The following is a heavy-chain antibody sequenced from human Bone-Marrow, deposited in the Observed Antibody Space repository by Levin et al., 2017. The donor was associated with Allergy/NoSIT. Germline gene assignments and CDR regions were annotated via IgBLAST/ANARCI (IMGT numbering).Heavy chain of an antibody. D-gene: IGHD3-22*01. Sequence: GESLKISCAASGFMFSSYAMHWVRQAPGKGLDWVAVVSFDGTNKYYADSVKGRFTISRDNSKNRLYLQMNSLRVEDTAVYYCARVRGDYPDGSGYYSWDGLDIWGQGTLVTVSS. CDR2: VSFDGTNK. CDR3: ARVRGDYPDGSGYYSWDGLDI. CDR1: GFMFSSYA. J-gene: IGHJ3*02. V-gene: IGHV3-30-3*01.